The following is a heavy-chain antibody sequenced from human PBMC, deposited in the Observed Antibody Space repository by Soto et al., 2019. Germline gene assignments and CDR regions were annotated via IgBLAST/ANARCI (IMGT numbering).Heavy chain of an antibody. J-gene: IGHJ6*02. CDR3: PRHDPNPYYYYGMDV. CDR1: GGSISSSSFY. V-gene: IGHV4-39*01. Sequence: SETLSLTCTVSGGSISSSSFYWGWIRQPPGKGLEWIGSIYYSGSTYYNASLKSRVTISVDTSKNQFSLRLSSVTAADTAVYYCPRHDPNPYYYYGMDVWGQGTTVTVSS. D-gene: IGHD7-27*01. CDR2: IYYSGST.